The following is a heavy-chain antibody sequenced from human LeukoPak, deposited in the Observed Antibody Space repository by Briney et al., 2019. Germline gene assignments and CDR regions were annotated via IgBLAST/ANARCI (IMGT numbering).Heavy chain of an antibody. J-gene: IGHJ4*02. CDR3: AREGVATSPFDY. D-gene: IGHD5-24*01. Sequence: PGGSLRLSCAASGFTFSSYSMNWVRQAPGKGLEWVSSISSSSSYIYYADSVKGRFTISRDYAKNSLYLQMNSLRAEDTAVYYCAREGVATSPFDYWGQGTLVTVSS. V-gene: IGHV3-21*01. CDR2: ISSSSSYI. CDR1: GFTFSSYS.